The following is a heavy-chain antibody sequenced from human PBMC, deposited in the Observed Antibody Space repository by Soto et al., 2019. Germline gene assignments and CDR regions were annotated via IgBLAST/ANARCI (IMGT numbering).Heavy chain of an antibody. CDR3: AKRAFESGGYYWGFDY. CDR1: GGSVSSSRYY. V-gene: IGHV4-39*02. D-gene: IGHD3-22*01. J-gene: IGHJ4*02. CDR2: FYYSGST. Sequence: QLQLQQSGPGLVKPSETLSLTCNVSGGSVSSSRYYWGWIRQPPGKGLEWIGSFYYSGSTYYNPSLKSRVAMSIDTSKNDFSLKLTSVTAADTAVYYCAKRAFESGGYYWGFDYWGQGTLVTVSS.